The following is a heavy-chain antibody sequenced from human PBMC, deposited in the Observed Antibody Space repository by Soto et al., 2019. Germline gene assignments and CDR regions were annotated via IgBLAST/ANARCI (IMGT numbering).Heavy chain of an antibody. CDR3: TRSLGPYYYGMDV. Sequence: ASVKVSCKASGYTFTGFYMHWVRQAPGQGLEYMGWINPNSGATNYAQKFLDRVTLTRDTSISTAYMELSSLRSGDTAVYYCTRSLGPYYYGMDVWGQGTTVTVSS. J-gene: IGHJ6*02. V-gene: IGHV1-2*02. CDR1: GYTFTGFY. CDR2: INPNSGAT.